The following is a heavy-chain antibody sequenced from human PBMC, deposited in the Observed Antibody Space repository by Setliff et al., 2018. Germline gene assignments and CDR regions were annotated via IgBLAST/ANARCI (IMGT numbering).Heavy chain of an antibody. J-gene: IGHJ4*02. CDR3: ARINFYVSSGYYYASDN. CDR1: GYTLSNPI. CDR2: ISAYNGKT. V-gene: IGHV1-18*01. Sequence: ASVKVSCKASGYTLSNPILSWVRQAPGQGLEWVGWISAYNGKTYFAQKFQDRITLTTDTSTNTGYLELRGLRSDDTAVYYCARINFYVSSGYYYASDNWGQGTLVTVSS. D-gene: IGHD3-22*01.